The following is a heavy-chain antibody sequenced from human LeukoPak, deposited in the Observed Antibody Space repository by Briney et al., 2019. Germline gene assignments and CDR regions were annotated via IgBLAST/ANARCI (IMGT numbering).Heavy chain of an antibody. D-gene: IGHD6-6*01. Sequence: PGRSLRLSCAASGFAFSSYGMHWVRQAPGKGLEWVAFIRYDGSDKYYADSVKGRFTISRDNSKNTLYLQMNSLRAEDTAVYYCAKDFVSSSSSPYYFDYWGQGTLVTVSS. J-gene: IGHJ4*02. CDR1: GFAFSSYG. CDR3: AKDFVSSSSSPYYFDY. CDR2: IRYDGSDK. V-gene: IGHV3-30*02.